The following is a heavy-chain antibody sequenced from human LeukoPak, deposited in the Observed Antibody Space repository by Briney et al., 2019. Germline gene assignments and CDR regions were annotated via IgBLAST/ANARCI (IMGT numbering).Heavy chain of an antibody. Sequence: GGSLRLSCAASGFTFSDYYMTWIRQAPGKGLEWISFISSNGSIIYYADSVKGRFTISRDNSKNTLYLQMNSLRAEDTAMYYCVKSRYASGWDFDYWGQGTLVTVSS. CDR2: ISSNGSII. V-gene: IGHV3-11*04. CDR1: GFTFSDYY. J-gene: IGHJ4*02. D-gene: IGHD6-19*01. CDR3: VKSRYASGWDFDY.